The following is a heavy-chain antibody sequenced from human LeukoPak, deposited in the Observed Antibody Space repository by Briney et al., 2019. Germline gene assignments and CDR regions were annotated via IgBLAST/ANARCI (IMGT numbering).Heavy chain of an antibody. J-gene: IGHJ6*03. D-gene: IGHD4-17*01. CDR3: AGTVTSARRYYYYYMDV. V-gene: IGHV1-69*05. Sequence: SVKVSCKASGGTFSSYAISWVRQAPGQGLEWMGRIIPIFGTANYAQKFQGRVTITTDESTSTAYMELSSLRSEDTAVYYSAGTVTSARRYYYYYMDVWGKGTTVTVSS. CDR1: GGTFSSYA. CDR2: IIPIFGTA.